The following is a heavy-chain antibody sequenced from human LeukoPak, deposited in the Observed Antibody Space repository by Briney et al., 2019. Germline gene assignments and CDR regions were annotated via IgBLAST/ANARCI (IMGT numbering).Heavy chain of an antibody. CDR1: GFTFSSYA. CDR2: IYSGGST. Sequence: GGSLRLSCAASGFTFSSYAMSWVRQAPGKGLEWVSVIYSGGSTYYADSVKGRFTISRHNSKNTLYLQMNSLRAEDTAVYYCARGGAHGAFDIWGQGTMVTVSS. J-gene: IGHJ3*02. V-gene: IGHV3-53*04. CDR3: ARGGAHGAFDI.